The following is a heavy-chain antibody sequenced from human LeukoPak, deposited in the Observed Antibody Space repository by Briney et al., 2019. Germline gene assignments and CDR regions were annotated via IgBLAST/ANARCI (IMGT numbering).Heavy chain of an antibody. CDR2: INPNSGGT. Sequence: GASVTVSCKASGYTFTGYYMHWVRQAPGQGLEWMGWINPNSGGTNYAQKFQGRVTMTRDTSISTAYMELSRLRSDGTAVYYCARGTIVLMVYAVHNWFDPWGQGTLVTVSS. J-gene: IGHJ5*02. CDR1: GYTFTGYY. D-gene: IGHD2-8*01. V-gene: IGHV1-2*02. CDR3: ARGTIVLMVYAVHNWFDP.